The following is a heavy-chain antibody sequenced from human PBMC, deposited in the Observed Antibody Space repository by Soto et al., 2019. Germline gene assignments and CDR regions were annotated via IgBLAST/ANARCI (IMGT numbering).Heavy chain of an antibody. J-gene: IGHJ4*02. CDR3: ARWPLRGSGSYWYYFDY. V-gene: IGHV3-30-3*01. D-gene: IGHD3-10*01. CDR2: ISYDGSNK. Sequence: PWGSLRLSCAASGFTFISYAIHFVRHAPFKWLEWVAVISYDGSNKYYADSVKGRFTISRDNSKNTLYLQMNSLRAEDTAVYYCARWPLRGSGSYWYYFDYWGQGTLVTVSS. CDR1: GFTFISYA.